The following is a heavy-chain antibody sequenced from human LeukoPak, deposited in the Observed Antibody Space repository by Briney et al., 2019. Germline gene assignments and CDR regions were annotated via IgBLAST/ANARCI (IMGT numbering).Heavy chain of an antibody. V-gene: IGHV4-34*01. Sequence: SETLSLTCAVYGGSFSGYYWSWIRQPPGKGLEWIGEINHSGSTNYNPSLKSRVTISVDTSKNQFSLKLSSVTAADTAVYYCARGGGPLAARLPFDYWGLGTLVTVSS. CDR1: GGSFSGYY. CDR3: ARGGGPLAARLPFDY. J-gene: IGHJ4*02. D-gene: IGHD1-26*01. CDR2: INHSGST.